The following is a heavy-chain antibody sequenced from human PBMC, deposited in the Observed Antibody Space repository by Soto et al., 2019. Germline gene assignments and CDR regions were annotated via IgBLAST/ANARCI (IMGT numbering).Heavy chain of an antibody. J-gene: IGHJ6*02. V-gene: IGHV4-61*01. CDR2: IYYSGST. CDR3: ARDKVERVYYYGMDV. D-gene: IGHD2-15*01. Sequence: QVQLQESGPGLVKPSETLSLTCTVSGGSVSSGSYYWSWIRQPPGKGLEWIGYIYYSGSTNHNPSLTTRVTISVDTSKNQFSLQLSSVTAADTAVYYCARDKVERVYYYGMDVWGQGTTVTVSS. CDR1: GGSVSSGSYY.